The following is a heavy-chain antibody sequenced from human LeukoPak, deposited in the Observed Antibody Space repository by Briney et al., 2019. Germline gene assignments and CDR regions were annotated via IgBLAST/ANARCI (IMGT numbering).Heavy chain of an antibody. CDR2: IRFDGSNR. CDR3: ANDRWPGD. CDR1: GFTFSSYD. V-gene: IGHV3-30*02. D-gene: IGHD4-23*01. Sequence: PPGGSLRLSCAASGFTFSSYDMHWVRQAPGKGLEWVAYIRFDGSNRYFADSVKGRFTISRDNSKNTLYLQMNSLRAEDTAVYYCANDRWPGDWGQGTLVTVSS. J-gene: IGHJ4*02.